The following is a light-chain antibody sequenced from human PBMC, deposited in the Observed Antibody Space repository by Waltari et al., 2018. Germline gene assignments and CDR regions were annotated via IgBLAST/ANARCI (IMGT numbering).Light chain of an antibody. Sequence: QSALTQPASVSVSPGQSITIPCTGTSSDVGGNNSVSWYQQHPGKAPKLIIFDVTKRPSRVSFRFSASKSGNTASLTISGLRAEDEADYYCSSYSTSRTLLFGGGTKLTVL. CDR1: SSDVGGNNS. CDR3: SSYSTSRTLL. J-gene: IGLJ3*02. CDR2: DVT. V-gene: IGLV2-14*03.